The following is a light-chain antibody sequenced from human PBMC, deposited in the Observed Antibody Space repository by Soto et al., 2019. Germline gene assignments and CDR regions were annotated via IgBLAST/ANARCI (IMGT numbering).Light chain of an antibody. CDR1: SSDLLSAY. Sequence: QSVLTQPASVSGSPGQSITISCTGSSSDLLSAYVSWYQQLPGKPPKLLIYDVSLRPSGVSDRFSGLLSDNTASLAISGLHPDDEGDYYCASYTTRTALVFGGGTKLTVL. CDR2: DVS. J-gene: IGLJ2*01. V-gene: IGLV2-14*03. CDR3: ASYTTRTALV.